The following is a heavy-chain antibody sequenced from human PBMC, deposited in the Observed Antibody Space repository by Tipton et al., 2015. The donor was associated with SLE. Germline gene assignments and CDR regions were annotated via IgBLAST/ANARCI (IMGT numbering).Heavy chain of an antibody. CDR3: ARGIGYCGGDCS. J-gene: IGHJ4*02. V-gene: IGHV4-34*01. Sequence: GSLRLSCAVYGGSFSGYYWSWIRQPPGKGLEWIGEINHSGSTNYNPSLKSPATISVDTSKNQFSLKLSSVTAADTAVYYCARGIGYCGGDCSWGQGTLVTVSS. D-gene: IGHD2-21*01. CDR1: GGSFSGYY. CDR2: INHSGST.